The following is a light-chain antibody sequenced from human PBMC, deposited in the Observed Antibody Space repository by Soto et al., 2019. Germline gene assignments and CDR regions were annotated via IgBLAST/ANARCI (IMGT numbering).Light chain of an antibody. J-gene: IGLJ3*02. V-gene: IGLV1-40*01. CDR3: QSYDSSLSVGV. CDR1: SSNIGAGYD. Sequence: QSVLTQPPSVSGAPGQRVTISCTGSSSNIGAGYDVHWYHQLPGTAPILLIYGNNNRPSGVPDRFSGSRSGTSASLAITGLQAEDEADYYCQSYDSSLSVGVFGGGTKVTVL. CDR2: GNN.